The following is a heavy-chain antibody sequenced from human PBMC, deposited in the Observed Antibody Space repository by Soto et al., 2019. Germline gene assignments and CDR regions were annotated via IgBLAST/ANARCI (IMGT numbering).Heavy chain of an antibody. Sequence: EVQLVESGGGLVQPGGSLRLSCAASEFTFSSYWMNWVRQAPGKELEWVANIKEDGSEKYYVDSVKGRFTISRDNAKNSLYLQMNSLRGEDTAVYYCARDLGAPGRGSAVGYYYHYGMDVWGQGTTVTVSS. CDR3: ARDLGAPGRGSAVGYYYHYGMDV. J-gene: IGHJ6*02. V-gene: IGHV3-7*05. CDR1: EFTFSSYW. CDR2: IKEDGSEK. D-gene: IGHD2-2*01.